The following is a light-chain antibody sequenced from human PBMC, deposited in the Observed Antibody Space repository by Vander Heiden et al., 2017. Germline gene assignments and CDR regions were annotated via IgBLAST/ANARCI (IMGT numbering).Light chain of an antibody. J-gene: IGLJ2*01. CDR2: QDS. Sequence: SYDLTQPPSASVSPGQTASSTCSGDKLVAKYDCWYQPKPGQSPVLVIYQDSKRPSGSPERFSGANSGNTATLTISGTQAMDEAEYYCQAWDSSTVVVGGGTKLTVL. V-gene: IGLV3-1*01. CDR1: KLVAKY. CDR3: QAWDSSTVV.